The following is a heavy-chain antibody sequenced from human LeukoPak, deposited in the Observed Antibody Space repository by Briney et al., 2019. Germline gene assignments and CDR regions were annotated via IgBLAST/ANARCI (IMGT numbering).Heavy chain of an antibody. V-gene: IGHV1-46*01. CDR2: INPSGGST. CDR1: GYTFTSYY. D-gene: IGHD3-3*01. CDR3: ARGGYDFWSGSLNWFDP. J-gene: IGHJ5*02. Sequence: VASVKVSCKASGYTFTSYYMHWVRQAPGQGLEWMGIINPSGGSTSYAQKFQGRVTMTRDTSTSTVYMELSSLRSEDTAVYYCARGGYDFWSGSLNWFDPWGQGTLVTVSS.